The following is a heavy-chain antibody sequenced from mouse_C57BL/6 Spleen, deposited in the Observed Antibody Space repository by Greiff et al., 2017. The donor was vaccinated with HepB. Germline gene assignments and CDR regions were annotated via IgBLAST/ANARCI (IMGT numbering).Heavy chain of an antibody. D-gene: IGHD1-1*01. CDR1: GYTFTRYW. V-gene: IGHV1-5*01. J-gene: IGHJ2*01. CDR2: IYPGNSDT. Sequence: EVQLQQSGTVLARPGASVKMSFPPCGYTFTRYWLHWVKQLPGQCLEWIGAIYPGNSDTSYNQKFKGKAKLTAVTSASTAYMELSSLTNEDSAVYDCTRGGLTTVVGFDYWGQGTTLTVSS. CDR3: TRGGLTTVVGFDY.